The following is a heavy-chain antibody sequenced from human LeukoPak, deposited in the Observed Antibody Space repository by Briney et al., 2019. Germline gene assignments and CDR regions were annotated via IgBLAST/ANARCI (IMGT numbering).Heavy chain of an antibody. J-gene: IGHJ4*02. CDR2: INPNSGGT. Sequence: ASVKVSCKASGYTFTGYYMHWVRQAPGQGLEWMGWINPNSGGTNYAQKFQGRVTMTRDTSISTAYMELSRLRSDDTAVYYCARSITIFGVVIAPDYWGQGTLVTVSS. CDR3: ARSITIFGVVIAPDY. D-gene: IGHD3-3*01. CDR1: GYTFTGYY. V-gene: IGHV1-2*02.